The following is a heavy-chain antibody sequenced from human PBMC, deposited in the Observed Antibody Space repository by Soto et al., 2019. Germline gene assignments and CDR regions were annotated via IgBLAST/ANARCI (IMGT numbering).Heavy chain of an antibody. J-gene: IGHJ4*02. CDR3: ARERSRYHRSGYYRPDY. Sequence: SVKVSCKASGDTFSTYSISWVRQAPGQGLEWLGGIIPILGTPSYAQRFQGRVTITADKSTSTAYMELSSLRSEDTAVYYCARERSRYHRSGYYRPDYWGQGTLVTVSS. D-gene: IGHD3-22*01. CDR2: IIPILGTP. V-gene: IGHV1-69*08. CDR1: GDTFSTYS.